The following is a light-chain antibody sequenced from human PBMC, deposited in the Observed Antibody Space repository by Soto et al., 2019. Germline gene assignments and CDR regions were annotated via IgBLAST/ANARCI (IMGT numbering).Light chain of an antibody. CDR3: KKRSNWPIT. Sequence: EIVMTQSPATLSVSPGERATLSCRASQSVTSLAWYQQKPGQAPRLLIYDASTWATGVKDRFSGSGSGTDFTLNLRRMEYDDFAVYDCKKRSNWPITVGQGKRREIK. CDR1: QSVTS. J-gene: IGKJ5*01. CDR2: DAS. V-gene: IGKV3D-20*02.